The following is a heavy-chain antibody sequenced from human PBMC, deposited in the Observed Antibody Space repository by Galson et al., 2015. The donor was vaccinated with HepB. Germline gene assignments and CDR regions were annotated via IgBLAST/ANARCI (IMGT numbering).Heavy chain of an antibody. CDR1: GGSISSDY. Sequence: LSLTCSVSGGSISSDYWSWVRQPPGKGLEWIGSVHYSGNTNYNPSLKSRVTISVGTSKKQFSLRLTSVTAADTAVYYCARQTTLWFGELSVPAYFDLWGRGTLVTVSA. CDR2: VHYSGNT. CDR3: ARQTTLWFGELSVPAYFDL. V-gene: IGHV4-59*08. J-gene: IGHJ2*01. D-gene: IGHD3-10*01.